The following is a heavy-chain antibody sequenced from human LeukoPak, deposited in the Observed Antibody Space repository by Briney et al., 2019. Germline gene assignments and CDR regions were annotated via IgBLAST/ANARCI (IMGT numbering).Heavy chain of an antibody. CDR2: IWSDGRNR. Sequence: GGSLRLSCAALGFTFSNYDMHWVRQAPGKGLEWVAFIWSDGRNRYYVDSVKGRFTISRDNSKNTLYLQMDSLRAEDTAVYYCARDLNWETYWGQGTLVSVSS. CDR3: ARDLNWETY. V-gene: IGHV3-30*02. J-gene: IGHJ4*02. CDR1: GFTFSNYD. D-gene: IGHD7-27*01.